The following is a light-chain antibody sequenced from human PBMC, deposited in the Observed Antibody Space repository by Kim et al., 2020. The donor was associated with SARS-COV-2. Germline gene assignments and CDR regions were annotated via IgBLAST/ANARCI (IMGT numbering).Light chain of an antibody. CDR2: GNS. V-gene: IGLV1-40*01. J-gene: IGLJ1*01. CDR1: SSNIGAGYD. Sequence: QSVLTQPPSVSGAPGQRVTISRTGSSSNIGAGYDVHWYQQVPGTAPKLLIYGNSNRPSGVPDRFSGSKSGTSASLAITGLQAEDETDYYCQSYDSSLSGYVFGTGTKVTVL. CDR3: QSYDSSLSGYV.